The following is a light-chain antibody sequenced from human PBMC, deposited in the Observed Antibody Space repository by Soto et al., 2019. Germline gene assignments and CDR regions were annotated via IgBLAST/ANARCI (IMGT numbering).Light chain of an antibody. CDR2: DAS. CDR3: QLRKNGPEVHT. J-gene: IGKJ2*01. CDR1: QSVSSY. Sequence: EIVLTQSPATLSLSPGERATLSCRASQSVSSYLAWYQQKPGQAPRLLIYDASNRATGIPARFSGSGSGTDFALTISSLWPQDFAGYSCQLRKNGPEVHTYGQGNNLELK. V-gene: IGKV3-11*01.